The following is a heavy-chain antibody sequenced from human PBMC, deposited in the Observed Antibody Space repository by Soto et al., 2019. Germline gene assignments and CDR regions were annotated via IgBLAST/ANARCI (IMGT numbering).Heavy chain of an antibody. CDR3: VKDVRASYYYGMDV. V-gene: IGHV3-30*18. CDR2: ILYDGTKT. J-gene: IGHJ6*02. CDR1: GFTFNSYG. Sequence: QVKLVESGGGVVLPGGSLRLSCEASGFTFNSYGMYWVRQAPGKGLDWVSHILYDGTKTYYADSVQGRFTISRDNSRNTLYLQMDRMRLEDTAGYFCVKDVRASYYYGMDVWGQGTTVSVSS.